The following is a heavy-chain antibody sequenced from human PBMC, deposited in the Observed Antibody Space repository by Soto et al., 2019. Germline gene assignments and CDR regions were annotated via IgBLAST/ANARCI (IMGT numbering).Heavy chain of an antibody. Sequence: QVQLVESGGGVVQPGTSLRLSCAGSGFTFSAFAMHWVRQAPGKGLGWVALILSDGSNEAYADSVRGRFTISRDNSKNTLYLQMNSLGVEDTAVYYCARAMPGMDVWGQGNTVTVSS. CDR3: ARAMPGMDV. CDR1: GFTFSAFA. CDR2: ILSDGSNE. J-gene: IGHJ6*01. V-gene: IGHV3-30-3*01. D-gene: IGHD2-2*01.